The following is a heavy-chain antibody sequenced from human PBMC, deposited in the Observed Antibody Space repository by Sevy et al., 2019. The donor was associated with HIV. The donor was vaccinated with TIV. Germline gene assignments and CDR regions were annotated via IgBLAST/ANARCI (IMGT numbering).Heavy chain of an antibody. Sequence: SETLSLTCTVSGGSISTNSYYWGWIRQPPGKGLELIGSIYYNGYTYYNPSIKCRVTISVDTSKNQLSLMLISVTAADTAVYYCGRYGLDDYDTYFDYWGQGTLVTGSS. V-gene: IGHV4-39*01. CDR2: IYYNGYT. J-gene: IGHJ4*02. D-gene: IGHD3-16*01. CDR3: GRYGLDDYDTYFDY. CDR1: GGSISTNSYY.